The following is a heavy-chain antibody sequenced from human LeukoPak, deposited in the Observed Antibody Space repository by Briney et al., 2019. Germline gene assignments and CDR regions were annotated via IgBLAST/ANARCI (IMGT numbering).Heavy chain of an antibody. J-gene: IGHJ4*02. CDR1: GGSISSSSYY. CDR3: ARAPRSWDSSGYSVYYFDY. V-gene: IGHV4-39*07. D-gene: IGHD3-22*01. CDR2: IYYSGST. Sequence: SETLSLTCTVSGGSISSSSYYWGWIRQPPGKGLEWIGSIYYSGSTYYNPSLKSRVTISVDTSKNQFSLKLSSVTAADTAVYYCARAPRSWDSSGYSVYYFDYWGQGTLVTVSS.